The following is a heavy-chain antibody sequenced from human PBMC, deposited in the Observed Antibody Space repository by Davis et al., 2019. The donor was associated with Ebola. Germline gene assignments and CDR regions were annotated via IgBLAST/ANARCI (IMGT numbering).Heavy chain of an antibody. CDR3: ARDGREIYIAAHWFDP. Sequence: SETLSLTCTVSGGSISSSSYYWGWIRQPPGKGLEWIGIIYYSGSTYYNPSLKSRVTISIDESKNQFSLKLTSVTAADTAVYYCARDGREIYIAAHWFDPWGQGTLVTVSS. CDR2: IYYSGST. CDR1: GGSISSSSYY. V-gene: IGHV4-39*07. J-gene: IGHJ5*02. D-gene: IGHD6-6*01.